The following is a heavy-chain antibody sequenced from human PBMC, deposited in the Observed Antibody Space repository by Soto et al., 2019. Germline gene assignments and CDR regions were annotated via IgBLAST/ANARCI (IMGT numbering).Heavy chain of an antibody. V-gene: IGHV1-8*01. CDR1: GYTFITYD. CDR3: ARRKERSGPNYFDS. Sequence: QVQLVQSGAEVKKPGASVKVSCKASGYTFITYDINWVRQAPGQGLELMGWMNPYNGNAGYAQNFQARVTMTTHPSINTAYMELSSLRSNDTAVYFCARRKERSGPNYFDSWGQGTLVTVSS. CDR2: MNPYNGNA. J-gene: IGHJ4*02. D-gene: IGHD6-25*01.